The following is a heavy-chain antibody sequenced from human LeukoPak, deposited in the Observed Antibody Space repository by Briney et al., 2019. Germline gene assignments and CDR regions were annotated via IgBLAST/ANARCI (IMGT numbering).Heavy chain of an antibody. CDR2: IWYDGSNK. D-gene: IGHD3-22*01. CDR1: GFTFSDYG. J-gene: IGHJ4*02. Sequence: PGGSLRLSCTASGFTFSDYGMHWVRQPPGKGLEWVAIIWYDGSNKTYEDSVKGRFTISRDNSKNTLYLQMNSLRAEDTAVYYCASGVDYYENSGTIDYWGQGTLVTVSS. V-gene: IGHV3-33*01. CDR3: ASGVDYYENSGTIDY.